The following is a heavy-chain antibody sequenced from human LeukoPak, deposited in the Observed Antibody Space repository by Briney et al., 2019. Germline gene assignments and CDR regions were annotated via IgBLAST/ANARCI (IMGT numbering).Heavy chain of an antibody. Sequence: PSETLSLTCTVSGGSISSSSYYWGLIRQPPGKGLEWIGSIYYSGSTYYNPSLKSRVTISVDTSKNQFSLKLSSVTAADTAVYYCARSTENGMDVWGQGTTVTVSS. V-gene: IGHV4-39*07. D-gene: IGHD2-21*02. CDR1: GGSISSSSYY. CDR3: ARSTENGMDV. J-gene: IGHJ6*02. CDR2: IYYSGST.